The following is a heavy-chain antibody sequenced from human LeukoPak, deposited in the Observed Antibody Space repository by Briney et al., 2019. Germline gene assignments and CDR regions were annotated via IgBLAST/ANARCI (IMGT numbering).Heavy chain of an antibody. CDR1: GFTFSNYW. J-gene: IGHJ4*02. V-gene: IGHV3-7*01. Sequence: PGGSLRLSCAASGFTFSNYWMSWVRQAPGKGLEFMANIKEAGSEKYYVDSVKGRFTISRDNDKNLVHLQMNSLRAEDTAVYYCAKEGIGLGEPAYDYWGQGTLVTVSS. D-gene: IGHD2-15*01. CDR2: IKEAGSEK. CDR3: AKEGIGLGEPAYDY.